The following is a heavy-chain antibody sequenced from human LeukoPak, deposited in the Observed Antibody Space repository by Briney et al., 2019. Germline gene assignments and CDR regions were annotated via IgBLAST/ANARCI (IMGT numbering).Heavy chain of an antibody. CDR3: ARDRLWFGENWDAFDI. Sequence: GGSLRLSCAASGFTFSDYYMSWIRQAPGKGLEWVSYISSSGSTIYYADSVKGRFTISRDNAKNSLYLQMNSLRAEDTAVYYCARDRLWFGENWDAFDIWGQGTMVTVSS. CDR2: ISSSGSTI. D-gene: IGHD3-10*01. V-gene: IGHV3-11*04. CDR1: GFTFSDYY. J-gene: IGHJ3*02.